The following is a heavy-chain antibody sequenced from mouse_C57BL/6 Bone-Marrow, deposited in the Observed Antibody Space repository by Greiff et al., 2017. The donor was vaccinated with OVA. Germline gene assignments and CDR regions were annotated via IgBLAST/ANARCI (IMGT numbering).Heavy chain of an antibody. CDR1: GYTITSYW. D-gene: IGHD2-4*01. V-gene: IGHV1-69*01. J-gene: IGHJ2*01. CDR2: IDPSDSYT. Sequence: VQLQQPGAELVMPGASVKLSCKASGYTITSYWMHWVKQRPGQGLEWIGEIDPSDSYTNYNQKFKGKSTLTVDKSSSTAYMQLSSLTYEDSSVYYCARLDYDYDEAYYFDYWGQGTTLTVSS. CDR3: ARLDYDYDEAYYFDY.